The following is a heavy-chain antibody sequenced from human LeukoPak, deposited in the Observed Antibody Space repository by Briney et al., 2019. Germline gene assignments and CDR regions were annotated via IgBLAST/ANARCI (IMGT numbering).Heavy chain of an antibody. V-gene: IGHV3-23*01. J-gene: IGHJ4*02. D-gene: IGHD6-6*01. Sequence: GGSLRLSCAASGFTFSSYAMHWVRQAPGKGLEWVSAISGSASNTYYADSVKGRFTISRDNSKNTLNLQMNSLRAEDTAIYYCAKAIIAARPLGRLMDRFYFDYWGQGTLVTVSS. CDR2: ISGSASNT. CDR3: AKAIIAARPLGRLMDRFYFDY. CDR1: GFTFSSYA.